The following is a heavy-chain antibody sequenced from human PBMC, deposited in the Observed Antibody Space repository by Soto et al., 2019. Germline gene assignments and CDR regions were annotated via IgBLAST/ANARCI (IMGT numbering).Heavy chain of an antibody. CDR3: ARGEGYGDYLGR. CDR2: IYFGNTT. Sequence: EVQLVESGGGLVQAGGSLRLSCAASGFTVSSNYMTWVRQAPGKGLEWVSVIYFGNTTYYADSVKGRFTISRDNSKNTVYLQMDGLRAEDTAVYYCARGEGYGDYLGRWGQGTLVTVSS. CDR1: GFTVSSNY. J-gene: IGHJ4*02. D-gene: IGHD4-17*01. V-gene: IGHV3-66*01.